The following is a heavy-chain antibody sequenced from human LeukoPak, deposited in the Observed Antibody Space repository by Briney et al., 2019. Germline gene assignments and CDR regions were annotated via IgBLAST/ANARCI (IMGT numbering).Heavy chain of an antibody. CDR3: ARDESFYGSGRYY. V-gene: IGHV3-53*01. CDR2: IYSGGST. Sequence: GGSLRLSCAASGFTVSSNYMSWVRQAPGKGLEWVSVIYSGGSTYYADSVKGRFTISRDNSKNTLYLQMNSLRAEDTAVYYCARDESFYGSGRYYWGQGTPVTVSS. D-gene: IGHD3-10*01. CDR1: GFTVSSNY. J-gene: IGHJ4*02.